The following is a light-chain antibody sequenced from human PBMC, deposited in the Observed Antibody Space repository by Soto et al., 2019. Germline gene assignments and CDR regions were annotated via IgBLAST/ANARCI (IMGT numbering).Light chain of an antibody. J-gene: IGKJ2*01. CDR1: QDINKF. V-gene: IGKV1-9*01. CDR3: QQLKTYPYT. CDR2: SAS. Sequence: IQLTQSPSSLSASVGDRATLTCRASQDINKFLAWFQQTPGKAPKLLVYSASTLHSGVPSRFSGSGSGTDFALTISSLQPEDFATYYCQQLKTYPYTFGQGTRLDIK.